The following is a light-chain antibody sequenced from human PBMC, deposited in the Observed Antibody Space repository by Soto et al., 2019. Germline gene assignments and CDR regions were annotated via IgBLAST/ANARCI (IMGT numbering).Light chain of an antibody. V-gene: IGKV1-39*01. CDR3: QQSYRNPRT. CDR1: QSVNTY. J-gene: IGKJ3*01. Sequence: DIQMTQSPSSLSASVGDRVTITCRASQSVNTYLYWYQQKPGTAPKLLIYTASTLQSGVPPRFSGSGSGTDFTLTISSLQPEDFATYYCQQSYRNPRTFGPGTKVEIK. CDR2: TAS.